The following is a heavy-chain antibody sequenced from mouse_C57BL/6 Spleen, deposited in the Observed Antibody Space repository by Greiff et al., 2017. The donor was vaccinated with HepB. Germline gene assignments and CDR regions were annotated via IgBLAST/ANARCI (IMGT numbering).Heavy chain of an antibody. Sequence: QVQLKESGAELVRPGTSVKVSCKASGYAFTNYLIEWVKQRPGQGLEWIGVINPGSGGTNYNEKFKGKATLTADKSSSTAYMQLSSLTSEDSAVYFCARSDGRGSSYWGQGTTLTVSS. D-gene: IGHD1-1*01. CDR2: INPGSGGT. J-gene: IGHJ2*01. CDR3: ARSDGRGSSY. V-gene: IGHV1-54*01. CDR1: GYAFTNYL.